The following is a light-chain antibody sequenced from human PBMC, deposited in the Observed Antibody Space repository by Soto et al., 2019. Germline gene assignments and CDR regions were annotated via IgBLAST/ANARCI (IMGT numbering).Light chain of an antibody. CDR3: QQRCSWPPVT. CDR1: QSVSGC. CDR2: DVS. V-gene: IGKV3-11*01. J-gene: IGKJ4*01. Sequence: EVVLTQSPATLSLSPGERATLSCRASQSVSGCLAWYQQKPGQPPRLLIFDVSNRATGIPARFSGSGSGTEVTLTTSSLQPADFAVFYCQQRCSWPPVTFGRGTKVEIK.